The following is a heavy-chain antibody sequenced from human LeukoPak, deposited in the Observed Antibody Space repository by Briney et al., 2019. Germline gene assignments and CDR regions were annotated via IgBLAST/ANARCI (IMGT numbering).Heavy chain of an antibody. Sequence: GGSLRLSCAASGFTFNNYAMNWVRQAPGKGLEWVSSISGGGETTYYADSAKGRFTISRDNSQNTLYLQVNSLRAEDTAVYYCARDYADYVGYFFFDYWGQGTLVTVSS. D-gene: IGHD4-17*01. J-gene: IGHJ4*02. CDR1: GFTFNNYA. V-gene: IGHV3-23*01. CDR2: ISGGGETT. CDR3: ARDYADYVGYFFFDY.